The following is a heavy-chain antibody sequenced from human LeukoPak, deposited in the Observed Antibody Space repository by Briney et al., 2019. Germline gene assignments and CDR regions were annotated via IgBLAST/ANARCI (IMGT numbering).Heavy chain of an antibody. V-gene: IGHV4-34*01. Sequence: SETLSLTCDVYGGSFSGYYWSWIRQPPGKGLEWIGEINDSGSTNYNPSLKSRVTISVDTSKNQFSLKLSSVTAADTAVYYCARPYSSGWFRWGHYLDYWGQGTLVTVSS. CDR1: GGSFSGYY. CDR3: ARPYSSGWFRWGHYLDY. CDR2: INDSGST. D-gene: IGHD6-19*01. J-gene: IGHJ4*02.